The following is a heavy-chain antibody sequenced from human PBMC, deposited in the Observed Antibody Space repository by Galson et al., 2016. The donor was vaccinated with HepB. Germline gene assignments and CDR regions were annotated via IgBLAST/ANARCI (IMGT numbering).Heavy chain of an antibody. CDR2: IIPIFHNV. Sequence: SVKVSCKASGVTFRSYIITWVRQAPGQGLEWMGGIIPIFHNVKSAQKFQGRVIITADASTSTAYMELSSLRPEDTAVYYCATKPRYCSGENCYYFDYWGQGTLVTVSS. CDR3: ATKPRYCSGENCYYFDY. J-gene: IGHJ4*02. CDR1: GVTFRSYI. D-gene: IGHD2-15*01. V-gene: IGHV1-69*13.